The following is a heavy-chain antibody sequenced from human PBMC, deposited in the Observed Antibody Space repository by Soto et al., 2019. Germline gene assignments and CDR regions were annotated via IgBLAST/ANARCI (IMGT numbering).Heavy chain of an antibody. CDR1: GASISSYY. CDR2: MHHTQGT. D-gene: IGHD3-9*01. V-gene: IGHV4-59*01. J-gene: IGHJ5*02. Sequence: SETLSLTCSVSGASISSYYWTWIRQPPGGGLEWIGYMHHTQGTNDNPSLRGRVHMSIDTSMNQFSLRLTSVTAADTAVYYCARVPFVGYFDWLDPWGHGTLVTVS. CDR3: ARVPFVGYFDWLDP.